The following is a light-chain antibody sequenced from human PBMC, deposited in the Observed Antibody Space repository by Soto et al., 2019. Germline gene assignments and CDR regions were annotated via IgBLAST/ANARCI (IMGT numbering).Light chain of an antibody. CDR1: NSNIGSNT. CDR3: AARDDSLNAYV. Sequence: QSVLTQPPSASGTPGQRVPISCSGSNSNIGSNTVNWYQQLPGTAPRFLIYSDKQRPPGVPERFSGSKSGTSASLAIGGLQSEDEADYYCAARDDSLNAYVFGTGTKLTVL. CDR2: SDK. J-gene: IGLJ1*01. V-gene: IGLV1-44*01.